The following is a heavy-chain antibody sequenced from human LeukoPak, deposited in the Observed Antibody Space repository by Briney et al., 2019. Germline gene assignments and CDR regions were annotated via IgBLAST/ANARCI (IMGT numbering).Heavy chain of an antibody. J-gene: IGHJ3*02. D-gene: IGHD2-15*01. CDR1: GYTFTSYA. CDR3: ARELGIVVVVAEASDGAFDI. V-gene: IGHV7-4-1*02. CDR2: ININTGNP. Sequence: ASVKVSCKASGYTFTSYAMNWVRQAPGQGLEWMGWININTGNPTYAQGFTGRLVFSLDTSVSTAYLQISSLKAEDTAVYYCARELGIVVVVAEASDGAFDIWGQGTMVTVSS.